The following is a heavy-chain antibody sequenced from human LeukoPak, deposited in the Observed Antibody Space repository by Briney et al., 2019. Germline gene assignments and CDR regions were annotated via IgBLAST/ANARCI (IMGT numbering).Heavy chain of an antibody. CDR3: ARECCSSTSCYGGGGDFDY. V-gene: IGHV3-48*01. Sequence: GGSLRPSCAASGFTFSSYSMNWVRQAPGKGLEWVSYISSSSSTIYYADSVKGRFTISRDNAKNSLYLQMNSLRAEDTAVYYCARECCSSTSCYGGGGDFDYWGQGTLVTVSS. J-gene: IGHJ4*02. CDR2: ISSSSSTI. CDR1: GFTFSSYS. D-gene: IGHD2-2*01.